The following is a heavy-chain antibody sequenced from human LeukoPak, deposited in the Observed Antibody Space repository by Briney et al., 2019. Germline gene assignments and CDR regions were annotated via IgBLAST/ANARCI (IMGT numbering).Heavy chain of an antibody. CDR1: GYSFTNYW. Sequence: GESLKISCKGSGYSFTNYWIGWVRQMPGKGLEWMGIIYPGDSDTRYSPSFQGQVTVSADKSISTAYLQWSSLKASDTAMYYCARHAVSRVAIMVRGEYGMDVWGQGTTVTVSS. CDR3: ARHAVSRVAIMVRGEYGMDV. V-gene: IGHV5-51*01. CDR2: IYPGDSDT. J-gene: IGHJ6*02. D-gene: IGHD3-10*01.